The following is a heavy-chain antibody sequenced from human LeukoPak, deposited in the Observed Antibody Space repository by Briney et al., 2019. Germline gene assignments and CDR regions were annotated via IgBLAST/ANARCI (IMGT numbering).Heavy chain of an antibody. D-gene: IGHD3-9*01. CDR1: GYTFTSYD. V-gene: IGHV1-8*01. Sequence: GASVKVSCKASGYTFTSYDINWVRQATGQGLEWMGWMNPNSGNTGYAQKFQGRVTMTRNTSISTAYMELSSLRSEDTAVYYCARANRLRYFDWLPPLYYYYYMDVWGKGTTVTISS. J-gene: IGHJ6*03. CDR2: MNPNSGNT. CDR3: ARANRLRYFDWLPPLYYYYYMDV.